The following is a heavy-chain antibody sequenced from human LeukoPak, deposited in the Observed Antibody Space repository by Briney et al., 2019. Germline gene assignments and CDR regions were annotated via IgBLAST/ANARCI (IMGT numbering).Heavy chain of an antibody. D-gene: IGHD3-22*01. V-gene: IGHV3-23*01. J-gene: IGHJ4*02. CDR1: GFTFSSYA. Sequence: GGSLRLSCAASGFTFSSYAMSWVRXAPGKXXEWVSXISGSGGSTYYADSVKGRFTISRDNSKNTLYLQMNSLRAEDTAVYYCANRPNTYYYDSSGNDYWGQGTLVTVSS. CDR3: ANRPNTYYYDSSGNDY. CDR2: ISGSGGST.